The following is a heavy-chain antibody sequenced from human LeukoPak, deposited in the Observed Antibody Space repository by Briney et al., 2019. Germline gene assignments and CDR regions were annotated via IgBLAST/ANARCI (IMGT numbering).Heavy chain of an antibody. Sequence: TGGSLRLSCAASGFTFSSYAMHWVRQAPGKGLEWVAVISYDGSNKYYADSVKGRFTISRDNSKNTLYLQMNRLSAEDTAVYYCARDRDLGRITIFGVVAYCYGMDVWGQGTTVTVSS. CDR2: ISYDGSNK. V-gene: IGHV3-30-3*01. CDR1: GFTFSSYA. D-gene: IGHD3-3*01. CDR3: ARDRDLGRITIFGVVAYCYGMDV. J-gene: IGHJ6*02.